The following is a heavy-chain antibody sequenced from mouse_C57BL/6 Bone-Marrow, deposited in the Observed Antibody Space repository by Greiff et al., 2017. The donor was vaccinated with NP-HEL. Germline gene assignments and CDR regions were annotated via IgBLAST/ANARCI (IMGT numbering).Heavy chain of an antibody. Sequence: QVQLQQPGAELVRPGSSVKLSCKASGYTFTSYWMDWVKQRPGQGLEWIGNIYPSDSETHYNQKFKDKATLTVDKSSSTAYMQLSSLTSEDSAVYYCARIVGYHYFDYWGQGTTLTVSS. J-gene: IGHJ2*01. V-gene: IGHV1-61*01. CDR3: ARIVGYHYFDY. CDR1: GYTFTSYW. D-gene: IGHD2-2*01. CDR2: IYPSDSET.